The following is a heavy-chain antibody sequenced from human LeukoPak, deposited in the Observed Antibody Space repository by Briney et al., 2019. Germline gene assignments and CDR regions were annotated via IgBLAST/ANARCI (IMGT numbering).Heavy chain of an antibody. V-gene: IGHV3-21*01. CDR3: ARVITIFGVVPFGWFDP. CDR2: ISSSSSYI. CDR1: GFTFSSYS. J-gene: IGHJ5*02. Sequence: PGGSLRLSCAASGFTFSSYSMNWVRQAPGKGLEWVSSISSSSSYIYYADSVKGRFTISRDNAKNSLYLQMNSLRAEDTAVYYCARVITIFGVVPFGWFDPWGQGTLVTVSS. D-gene: IGHD3-3*01.